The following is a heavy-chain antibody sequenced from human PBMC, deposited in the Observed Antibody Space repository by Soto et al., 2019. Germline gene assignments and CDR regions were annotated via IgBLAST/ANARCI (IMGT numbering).Heavy chain of an antibody. CDR1: GGTFTGHA. J-gene: IGHJ4*02. V-gene: IGHV1-69*06. CDR2: LTPLFGTS. Sequence: QVQLVQSGAEVKKPGSSVKVSCEASGGTFTGHAISWVRQAPGQGPEWMGGLTPLFGTSQHAQNFQGRLTITADKSTSTAYMALTSLRFEDTAIYYWARGPNWGYRFDSWGQGTLVTVSS. CDR3: ARGPNWGYRFDS. D-gene: IGHD7-27*01.